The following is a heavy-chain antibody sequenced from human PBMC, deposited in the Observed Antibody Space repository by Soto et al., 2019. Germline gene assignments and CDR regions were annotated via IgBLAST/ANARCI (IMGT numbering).Heavy chain of an antibody. CDR2: IYYSGST. J-gene: IGHJ5*02. D-gene: IGHD3-10*01. CDR1: GGSISSGGYY. V-gene: IGHV4-31*01. CDR3: ARDLYGSGSSNWFDP. Sequence: QVQLQESGPGLVKPSQTLSLTCTVSGGSISSGGYYWSWIRQHPGKGLEWIGYIYYSGSTYYNPSLKSQVTISVDTSKNQFSLKLSSVTAADTAVYYCARDLYGSGSSNWFDPWGQGTLVTVSS.